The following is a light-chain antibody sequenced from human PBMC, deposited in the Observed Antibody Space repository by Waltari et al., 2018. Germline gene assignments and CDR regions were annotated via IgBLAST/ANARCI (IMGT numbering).Light chain of an antibody. CDR3: MQARQTPYT. CDR2: LGS. CDR1: QSLLDRNGYNY. Sequence: EIEMTQSPAIISVSPGERVTISCRASQSLLDRNGYNYLDWYLQKPGQSPQLLIYLGSTRASGVPDRFSGDASGTQFTLRISRVEAEDVGVYYCMQARQTPYTFGQGTKLEIK. V-gene: IGKV2-28*01. J-gene: IGKJ2*01.